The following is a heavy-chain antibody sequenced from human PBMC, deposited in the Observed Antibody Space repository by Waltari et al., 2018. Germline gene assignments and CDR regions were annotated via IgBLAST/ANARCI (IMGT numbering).Heavy chain of an antibody. CDR1: GFTFSSYG. CDR2: IWYDGSSK. CDR3: AKRVVYYYYGMDV. D-gene: IGHD3-3*01. Sequence: QVQLVESGGGVVQPGRSLRLSCAASGFTFSSYGMHWVRQAPGQGLGWVAVIWYDGSSKYYADSVKGRFTISRDNSKNTLYLQMNSLRAEDTAVYYCAKRVVYYYYGMDVWGQGTTVTVSS. V-gene: IGHV3-33*06. J-gene: IGHJ6*02.